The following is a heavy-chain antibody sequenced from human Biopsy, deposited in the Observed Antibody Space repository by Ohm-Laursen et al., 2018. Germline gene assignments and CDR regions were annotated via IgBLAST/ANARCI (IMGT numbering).Heavy chain of an antibody. CDR1: GGSFTGHY. Sequence: SDTLSLTWTVSGGSFTGHYWSWIRQPPGKGLEWIGHISYTGYTSYNASLKSRVTISVDTSRIHFSLRLSSLTAADTAVYYCARGSNDFGGLYFPRWGQGTLLTVSS. V-gene: IGHV4-59*11. CDR3: ARGSNDFGGLYFPR. CDR2: ISYTGYT. J-gene: IGHJ4*02. D-gene: IGHD4-23*01.